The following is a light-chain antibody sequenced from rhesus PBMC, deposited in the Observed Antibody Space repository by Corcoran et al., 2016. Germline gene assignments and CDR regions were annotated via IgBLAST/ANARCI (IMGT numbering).Light chain of an antibody. CDR2: GAS. Sequence: QVILTQSPATLSLSPGERATTSCRASQSVSRYVARYQQKPGQPPGHLLYGASSRATGIPDRFSGSGAGTDFTVSWWGLEPEYVGFIHCYRHNSGWTFGQGTKVEIK. V-gene: IGKV3-10*01. CDR1: QSVSRY. CDR3: YRHNSGWT. J-gene: IGKJ1*01.